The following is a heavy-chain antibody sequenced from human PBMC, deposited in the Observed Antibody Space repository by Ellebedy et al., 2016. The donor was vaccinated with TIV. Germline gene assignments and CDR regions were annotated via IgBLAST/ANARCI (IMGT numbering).Heavy chain of an antibody. CDR3: ARVSGYGNFDY. CDR2: ISSSSSYI. D-gene: IGHD6-25*01. CDR1: GFTFSSYS. V-gene: IGHV3-21*01. J-gene: IGHJ4*02. Sequence: GESLKISXAASGFTFSSYSMNWVRQAPGKGLEWVSSISSSSSYIYYADSVKGRFTISRDNAKNSLYLQMNSLRAEDTAVYYCARVSGYGNFDYWGQGTLVTVSS.